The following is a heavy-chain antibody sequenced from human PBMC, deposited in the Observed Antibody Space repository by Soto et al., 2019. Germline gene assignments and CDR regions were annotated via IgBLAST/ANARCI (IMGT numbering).Heavy chain of an antibody. J-gene: IGHJ4*02. Sequence: PSHTLSLTCAISGDSVSSNTAAWNLIRSSTSRGLEWLGRTYYRSNWRHDYSVSVKSRITVKPDTSKNHFSLQLNSVTPDDTAVYYCARGVAGSGFDLWGQGTLVTVS. CDR1: GDSVSSNTAA. CDR3: ARGVAGSGFDL. CDR2: TYYRSNWRH. D-gene: IGHD6-19*01. V-gene: IGHV6-1*01.